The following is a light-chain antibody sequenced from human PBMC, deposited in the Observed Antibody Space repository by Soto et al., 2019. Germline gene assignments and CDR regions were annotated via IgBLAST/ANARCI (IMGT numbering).Light chain of an antibody. CDR2: AAS. J-gene: IGKJ1*01. Sequence: AIRMTQSPSSLSASTGDRVTITCRAGQGISSYLAWYQQKPGKAPKLLIYAASTLQSGVPSRFSGSGSGTKFTLTIASLQPDDFATYYCQQYETFSGTFGPGTMVDI. CDR3: QQYETFSGT. V-gene: IGKV1-8*01. CDR1: QGISSY.